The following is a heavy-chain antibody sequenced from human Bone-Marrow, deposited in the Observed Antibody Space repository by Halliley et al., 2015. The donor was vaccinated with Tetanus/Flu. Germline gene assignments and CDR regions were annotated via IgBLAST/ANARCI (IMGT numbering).Heavy chain of an antibody. Sequence: TLSLTCTVSGGSISSYYWSWIRQPPGQALERIGYIYNNGNTNYNPSLRSRVPISVDMSKNQFSLKLRPVTAADTALYYCARGVPWVRLIMFPPDHLGPGTLFTFSS. V-gene: IGHV4-59*01. D-gene: IGHD3-10*01. CDR1: GGSISSYY. CDR2: IYNNGNT. J-gene: IGHJ4*02. CDR3: ARGVPWVRLIMFPPDH.